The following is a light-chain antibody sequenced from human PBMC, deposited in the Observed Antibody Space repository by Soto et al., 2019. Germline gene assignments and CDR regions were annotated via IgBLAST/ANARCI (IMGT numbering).Light chain of an antibody. CDR1: QDINNF. CDR3: PKYNSAPLT. J-gene: IGKJ4*01. V-gene: IGKV1-27*01. Sequence: DIQMTQSPSSLSASVGDRVTITCRASQDINNFLAWYQQKPGKVPWLLIYAASTLQSGVPSRFSGSGSGTGFNLHISRLPAEDVGTFYRPKYNSAPLTFGGGTKVEIK. CDR2: AAS.